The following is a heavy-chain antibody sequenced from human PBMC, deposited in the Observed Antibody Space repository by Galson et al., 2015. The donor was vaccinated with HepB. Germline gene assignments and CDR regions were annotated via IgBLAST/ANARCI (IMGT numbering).Heavy chain of an antibody. D-gene: IGHD3-3*01. V-gene: IGHV3-33*01. Sequence: SLRLSCAASGFTFSSYGMHWVRQAPGKGLEWVAVIWYDGSNKYYADSVKGRFTISRDNSKNTLYLQMNSLRAEDTAVYYCARDAHTTIFGVANLSDPWGQGTLVTVSS. CDR2: IWYDGSNK. CDR1: GFTFSSYG. CDR3: ARDAHTTIFGVANLSDP. J-gene: IGHJ5*02.